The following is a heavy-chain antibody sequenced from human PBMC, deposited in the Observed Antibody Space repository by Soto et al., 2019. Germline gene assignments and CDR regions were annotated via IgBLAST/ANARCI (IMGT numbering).Heavy chain of an antibody. D-gene: IGHD6-6*01. Sequence: VASLQVSCKASGCTFIGYYLHWLGQAPGQGLEWVGRINPNSGSAGYAQRFQGRATMTRDTSTSTDFMDMSRLTSDDTAIYCWAREKQLVDNCYDMDVWGQGTTVTVSS. V-gene: IGHV1-2*06. CDR3: AREKQLVDNCYDMDV. CDR2: INPNSGSA. CDR1: GCTFIGYY. J-gene: IGHJ6*02.